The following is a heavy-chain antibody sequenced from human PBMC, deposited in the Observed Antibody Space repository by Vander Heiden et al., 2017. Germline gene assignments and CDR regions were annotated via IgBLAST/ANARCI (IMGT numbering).Heavy chain of an antibody. CDR3: ARDPTPDVRIAVAGYFDY. Sequence: QVQLVESGGSVVQPGRSLRLSCAASGFTFSSYAMHWVRQAPGKGLEWVAVISYDGSNKYYADSVKGRFTISRDNSKNTLYLQMNSLRAEDTAVYYCARDPTPDVRIAVAGYFDYWGQGTLVTVSS. D-gene: IGHD6-19*01. CDR1: GFTFSSYA. J-gene: IGHJ4*02. V-gene: IGHV3-30*01. CDR2: ISYDGSNK.